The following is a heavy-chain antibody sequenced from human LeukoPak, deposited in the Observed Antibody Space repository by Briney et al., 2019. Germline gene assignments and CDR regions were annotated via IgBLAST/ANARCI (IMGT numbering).Heavy chain of an antibody. D-gene: IGHD5-12*01. CDR3: ARGLGDSGYDFLVY. CDR1: GGSFSGYY. Sequence: PSETLSLTCAVYGGSFSGYYWNWIRQPLGKGLEWIGEINDSGNTNYNPSLKSRVTLSVDTTKNQFSLKLSSVTAADSAIYYCARGLGDSGYDFLVYWGQGSLVTVSS. J-gene: IGHJ4*02. V-gene: IGHV4-34*01. CDR2: INDSGNT.